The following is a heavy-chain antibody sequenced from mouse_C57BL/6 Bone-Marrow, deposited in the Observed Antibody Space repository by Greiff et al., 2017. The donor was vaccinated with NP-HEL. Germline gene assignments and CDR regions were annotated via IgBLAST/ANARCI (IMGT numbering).Heavy chain of an antibody. J-gene: IGHJ3*01. D-gene: IGHD2-2*01. CDR1: GYAFSSYW. CDR3: ARSVYYGYPAWFAY. Sequence: QVQLQQSGAELVKPGASVKISCKASGYAFSSYWMNWVKQRPGKGLEWIGQIYPGDGDTNYNGTFKGKATLTADKSSSTAYMQLSSLTSEDSAVYFCARSVYYGYPAWFAYWGQGTLVTVSA. V-gene: IGHV1-80*01. CDR2: IYPGDGDT.